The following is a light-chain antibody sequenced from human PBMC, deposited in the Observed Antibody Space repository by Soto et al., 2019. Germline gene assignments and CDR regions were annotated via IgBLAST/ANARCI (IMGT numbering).Light chain of an antibody. CDR1: QSVSSN. CDR2: DAS. J-gene: IGKJ5*01. Sequence: EIVMTQSPATLSVSPGERATLSCRASQSVSSNFAWYQQKPGQAPRLLIYDASSRATGIPDRFSGSGSGTDFTLTISRLEPKDFAVYYCQQYGSSPITFGQGTRLEIK. V-gene: IGKV3-20*01. CDR3: QQYGSSPIT.